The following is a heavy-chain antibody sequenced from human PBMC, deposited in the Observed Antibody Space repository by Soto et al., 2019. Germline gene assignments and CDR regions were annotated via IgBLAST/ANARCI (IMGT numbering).Heavy chain of an antibody. Sequence: GGSLRLSCAASGFTFSNSDMNWVRQAPGKGLEWVSAISGSGGSTYYADSVKGRFTISRDNSKNTLYLQMNSLRAEDTAVYYCVKSGSSWYGDFYYGVDVWGQGTTVTVSS. V-gene: IGHV3-23*01. CDR3: VKSGSSWYGDFYYGVDV. CDR2: ISGSGGST. J-gene: IGHJ6*02. D-gene: IGHD6-13*01. CDR1: GFTFSNSD.